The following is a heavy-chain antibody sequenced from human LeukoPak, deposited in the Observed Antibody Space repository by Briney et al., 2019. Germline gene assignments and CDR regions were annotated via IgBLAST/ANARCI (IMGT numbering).Heavy chain of an antibody. D-gene: IGHD3-22*01. CDR2: ICRSSSYT. CDR3: AKRVVITRSSYYFDY. CDR1: GFTCSDHC. V-gene: IGHV3-11*03. J-gene: IGHJ4*02. Sequence: GGSLRLSCAASGFTCSDHCMSWIRQAPGKGLEWVSYICRSSSYTNYADSVKGRFTISRDNAKNSLYLQMNSLRAEDTAVYFCAKRVVITRSSYYFDYWGQGTLVTVSS.